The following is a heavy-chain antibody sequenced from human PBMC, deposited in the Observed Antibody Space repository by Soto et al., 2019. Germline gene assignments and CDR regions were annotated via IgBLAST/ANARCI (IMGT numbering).Heavy chain of an antibody. Sequence: QLQLQESGPGLVKPSETLSLTCTVSGGSISSSSYYWGWIRQPPGKGLEWIGSIYYSGSTYYNPSLKSRVTLSVDTSKNQFSLKLSSVTAADTAVFYCARHQSSSWSNAFDIWGQGTMVTVSS. CDR3: ARHQSSSWSNAFDI. J-gene: IGHJ3*02. V-gene: IGHV4-39*01. CDR1: GGSISSSSYY. D-gene: IGHD6-13*01. CDR2: IYYSGST.